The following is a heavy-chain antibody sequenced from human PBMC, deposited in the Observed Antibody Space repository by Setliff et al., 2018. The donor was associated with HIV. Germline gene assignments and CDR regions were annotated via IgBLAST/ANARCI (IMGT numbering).Heavy chain of an antibody. V-gene: IGHV1-18*01. J-gene: IGHJ6*02. CDR2: ITTYNGGT. CDR1: GYSFTSYG. Sequence: GASVKVSCKASGYSFTSYGLSWVRQAPGQGLGWMGSITTYNGGTNYAQKFQGRVTMTTDTSTSTAYMELRGLRSDDTAVYYCARNFGLSPSGKYYYYYGMDIWGQGTTVTVSS. CDR3: ARNFGLSPSGKYYYYYGMDI. D-gene: IGHD3-10*01.